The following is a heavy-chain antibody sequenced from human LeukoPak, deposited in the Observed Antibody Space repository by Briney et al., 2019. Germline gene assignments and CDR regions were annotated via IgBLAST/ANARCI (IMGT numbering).Heavy chain of an antibody. CDR1: GYTFTGYY. CDR3: ARDHQYAELDIVVVPAAIWFDP. D-gene: IGHD2-2*01. CDR2: INPNSGGT. J-gene: IGHJ5*02. V-gene: IGHV1-2*02. Sequence: ASVKVSCKASGYTFTGYYMHWVRQAPGQGLEWMGWINPNSGGTNYAQKFQGRVTMTRDTSISTAYMELSRLRSDDTAVYYCARDHQYAELDIVVVPAAIWFDPWGQGTLVTVSS.